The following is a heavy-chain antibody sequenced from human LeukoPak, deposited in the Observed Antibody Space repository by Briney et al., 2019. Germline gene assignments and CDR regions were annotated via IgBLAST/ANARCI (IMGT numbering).Heavy chain of an antibody. CDR1: GFTFSSYG. CDR3: ARDRSGVVTAYNWFDP. D-gene: IGHD3-3*01. Sequence: GGSLRLSCAASGFTFSSYGMHWVRQVPGKGREWVAVIWYDESNKEYADYVKGRFTISRDNSKNTLYLQMNSLRAEDTAVYYCARDRSGVVTAYNWFDPWGQGTLVTVSP. CDR2: IWYDESNK. V-gene: IGHV3-33*01. J-gene: IGHJ5*02.